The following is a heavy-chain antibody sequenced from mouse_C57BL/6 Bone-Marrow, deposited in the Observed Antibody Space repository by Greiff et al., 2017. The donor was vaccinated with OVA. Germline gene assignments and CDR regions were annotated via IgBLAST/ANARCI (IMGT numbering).Heavy chain of an antibody. V-gene: IGHV14-3*01. Sequence: EVQLQQSVAELVRPGASVKLSCTASGFNIKNTYMHWVKQRPEQGLEWIGRIDPANGNTKYAPKFQGKATITADTSSNTAYLQLSSLTSEDTAIYYCARRGIYGYDGEASWFAYWGQGTLVTVSA. D-gene: IGHD2-2*01. J-gene: IGHJ3*01. CDR3: ARRGIYGYDGEASWFAY. CDR2: IDPANGNT. CDR1: GFNIKNTY.